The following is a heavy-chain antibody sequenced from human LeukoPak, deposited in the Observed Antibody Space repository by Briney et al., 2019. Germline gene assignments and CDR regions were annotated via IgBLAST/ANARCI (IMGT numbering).Heavy chain of an antibody. CDR2: INAGNGNT. CDR3: AREEGAAAGTGYFQH. CDR1: GYTFTSYA. D-gene: IGHD6-13*01. V-gene: IGHV1-3*01. Sequence: ASVKVSCKASGYTFTSYAIHWVRQAPGQRLEWMGWINAGNGNTKYSQKFQGRVTMTRDTSTSTVYMELSSLRSEDTAVYYCAREEGAAAGTGYFQHWGQGTLVTVSS. J-gene: IGHJ1*01.